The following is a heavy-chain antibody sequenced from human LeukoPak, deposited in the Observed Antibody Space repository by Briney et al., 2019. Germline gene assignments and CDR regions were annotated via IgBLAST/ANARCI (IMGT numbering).Heavy chain of an antibody. J-gene: IGHJ4*02. Sequence: GGSLRLSCAASGFTLSNYAIHWVRQAPGKGLEWVAVISYDGSNKYYADSVKGRFTISRDISKNTLYLQMNSLRAEDTAVYYCARGYCSSISCYVDYWGQGTLVTVSS. V-gene: IGHV3-30*04. D-gene: IGHD2-2*01. CDR2: ISYDGSNK. CDR1: GFTLSNYA. CDR3: ARGYCSSISCYVDY.